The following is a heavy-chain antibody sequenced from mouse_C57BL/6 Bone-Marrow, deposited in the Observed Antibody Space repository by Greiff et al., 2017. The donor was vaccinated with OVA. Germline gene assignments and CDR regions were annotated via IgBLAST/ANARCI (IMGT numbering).Heavy chain of an antibody. Sequence: VQLKESGTVLARPGASVKMSCKTSGYTFTSYWMHWVKQRPGQGLEWIGAIYPGNSDTSYTPKFKGKATLPAVTSASTAYMELSSLTNEDSAVYYCTRSYITTVGDYWGQGTTLTVSS. CDR2: IYPGNSDT. CDR1: GYTFTSYW. J-gene: IGHJ2*01. CDR3: TRSYITTVGDY. D-gene: IGHD1-1*01. V-gene: IGHV1-5*01.